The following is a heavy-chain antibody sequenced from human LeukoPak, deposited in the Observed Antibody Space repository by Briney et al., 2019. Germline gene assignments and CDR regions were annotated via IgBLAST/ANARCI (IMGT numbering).Heavy chain of an antibody. J-gene: IGHJ5*02. D-gene: IGHD6-19*01. V-gene: IGHV4-59*01. CDR2: IYYTGST. Sequence: SETLSLTCTVSGGSISSYYWSWIRQPPGKGLEWIGYIYYTGSTNYNPSLKSRVTISVDTSKNQFSLKLSSVTAADTAVYYCASHSVAGSHQFDPWDQGTLVTVSS. CDR3: ASHSVAGSHQFDP. CDR1: GGSISSYY.